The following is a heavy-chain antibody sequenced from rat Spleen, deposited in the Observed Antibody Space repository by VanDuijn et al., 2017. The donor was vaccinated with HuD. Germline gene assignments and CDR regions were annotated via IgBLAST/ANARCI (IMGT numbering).Heavy chain of an antibody. V-gene: IGHV5-62*01. CDR3: ARDTHTMGISDY. Sequence: VQLVESGGGLVQPGKSLKLSCSASGFTFSSYGMHWIRQAPGKGLHWIAFVGSSSDTVYADAVKGRFTISRDNAKNTLYLQLDSLKSEDTAIYFCARDTHTMGISDYWGQGTLVTVSS. CDR1: GFTFSSYG. J-gene: IGHJ3*01. D-gene: IGHD1-9*01. CDR2: VGSSSDT.